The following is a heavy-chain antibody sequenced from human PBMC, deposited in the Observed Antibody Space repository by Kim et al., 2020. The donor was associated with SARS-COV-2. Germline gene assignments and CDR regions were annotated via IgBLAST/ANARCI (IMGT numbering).Heavy chain of an antibody. CDR2: INQSGST. D-gene: IGHD2-2*02. Sequence: SETLSLTCAVYGGSFSNNFWSWIRQPPGKGLEWIGEINQSGSTNYNPSLKSRVTISVDASNNQFSLKLSSVTAADTAVYFCARSRCSSTSCYRTAYYFDYWGQGNLVTVSS. J-gene: IGHJ4*02. CDR3: ARSRCSSTSCYRTAYYFDY. V-gene: IGHV4-34*01. CDR1: GGSFSNNF.